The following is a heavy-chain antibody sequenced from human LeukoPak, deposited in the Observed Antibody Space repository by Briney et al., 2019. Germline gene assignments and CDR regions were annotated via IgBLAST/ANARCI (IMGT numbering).Heavy chain of an antibody. V-gene: IGHV4-34*01. D-gene: IGHD2-15*01. CDR3: ARGLKYCSGGSCYSGYNWFDP. Sequence: SETLSLTCAVYGGSFSGYYWSWIRQPPGKGLEWIGEINHSGSTNYNPSFKSRVTISVDTSKNQFSLKLSSVTAADTAVYYCARGLKYCSGGSCYSGYNWFDPWGQGTLVTVSS. J-gene: IGHJ5*02. CDR1: GGSFSGYY. CDR2: INHSGST.